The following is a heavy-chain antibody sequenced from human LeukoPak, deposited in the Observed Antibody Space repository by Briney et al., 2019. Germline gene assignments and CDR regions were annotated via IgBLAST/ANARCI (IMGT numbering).Heavy chain of an antibody. CDR3: ARGVRSSNELHYYYYGMDV. CDR2: IKQDGSEK. CDR1: GFTFSSYW. D-gene: IGHD1-26*01. J-gene: IGHJ6*02. V-gene: IGHV3-7*01. Sequence: GGSLRLSCAASGFTFSSYWMSWVRQAPGKGLEWVANIKQDGSEKYYVDSVKGRFTISRDNAKNSLYLQMNSLRAEDTAVYYCARGVRSSNELHYYYYGMDVWGQGTTVTVSS.